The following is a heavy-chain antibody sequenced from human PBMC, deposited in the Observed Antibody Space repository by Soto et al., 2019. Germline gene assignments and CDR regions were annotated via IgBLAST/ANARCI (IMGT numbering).Heavy chain of an antibody. J-gene: IGHJ6*02. V-gene: IGHV4-59*01. CDR3: GREGYYYGMDV. CDR2: IYYSGST. Sequence: SETLSLTCTVSGGSISSYYWSWIRQPPGKGLEWIGYIYYSGSTNYNPSLKSRVTISVDTSKNQFSLKLGSVTAADTAVYYCGREGYYYGMDVWGQGTTVTVSS. CDR1: GGSISSYY.